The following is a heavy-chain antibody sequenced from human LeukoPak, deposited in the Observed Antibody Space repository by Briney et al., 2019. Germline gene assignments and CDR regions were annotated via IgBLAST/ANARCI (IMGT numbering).Heavy chain of an antibody. CDR1: GYTFTSYG. CDR3: ARGASHCSGGSCYTNWYFDL. D-gene: IGHD2-15*01. V-gene: IGHV1-18*01. CDR2: ISAHNGNT. J-gene: IGHJ2*01. Sequence: ASVKVSCKASGYTFTSYGISWVRQAPGQGLEWMGWISAHNGNTNYAQKLQGRVTMTTDTSTSTAYMELRSLRSDDTAVYYCARGASHCSGGSCYTNWYFDLWGRGTLVTVSS.